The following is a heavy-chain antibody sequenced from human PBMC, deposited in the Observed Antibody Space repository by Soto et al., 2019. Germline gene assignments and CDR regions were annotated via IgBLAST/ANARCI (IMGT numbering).Heavy chain of an antibody. CDR1: GFTFSSYA. J-gene: IGHJ5*02. CDR3: AKDPRYCSSTSCYYFDP. V-gene: IGHV3-23*01. CDR2: ISGSGGST. D-gene: IGHD2-2*01. Sequence: EVQLLESGGGLVQPGGSLRLSCAASGFTFSSYAMSWVRQAPWKGLEWVSAISGSGGSTYYAHSDKGPFTLSRDNSKNTQYLPMQCLRAEDTAVYYCAKDPRYCSSTSCYYFDPWGQGTLVTVSS.